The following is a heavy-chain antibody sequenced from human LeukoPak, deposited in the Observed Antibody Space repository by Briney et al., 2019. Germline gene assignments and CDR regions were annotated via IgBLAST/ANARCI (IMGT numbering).Heavy chain of an antibody. D-gene: IGHD1-7*01. V-gene: IGHV4-39*01. CDR3: ARHGVELLVFDH. J-gene: IGHJ4*02. CDR1: GGSISSSSYY. Sequence: KASETLSLTCTVSGGSISSSSYYWGWIRQPPGKGLEWIGSIYYSGSTYYNPSLKSRVTISVDTSKNQFSLKLTFVTLADTAVYSGARHGVELLVFDHWGQGTLVTVSS. CDR2: IYYSGST.